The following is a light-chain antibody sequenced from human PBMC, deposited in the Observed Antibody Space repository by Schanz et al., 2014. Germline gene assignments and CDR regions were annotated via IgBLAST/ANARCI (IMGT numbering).Light chain of an antibody. V-gene: IGLV1-40*01. CDR1: SSNIGAGYD. CDR3: QSYDSSLSGWV. J-gene: IGLJ3*02. CDR2: ANN. Sequence: QSVLTQPPSVSGAPGQRVTISCTGSSSNIGAGYDVHWYQQLPGAAPKLLIYANNIRPSGVPDRFSGSKSGTSASLAITGLQADDEAVYYCQSYDSSLSGWVFGGGTKLTVL.